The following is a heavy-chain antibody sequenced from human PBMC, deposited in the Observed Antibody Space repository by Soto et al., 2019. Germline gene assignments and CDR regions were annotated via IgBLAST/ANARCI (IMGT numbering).Heavy chain of an antibody. CDR2: IYYSGST. D-gene: IGHD5-12*01. J-gene: IGHJ5*02. CDR1: GGSISSYY. CDR3: ARSHSGYINWFDP. V-gene: IGHV4-59*08. Sequence: SETLSLTCTVSGGSISSYYWSWIRQPPGKGLEWIGYIYYSGSTNYNPSLKSRVTISVDTSKNQFSLKLSSVTAADTAVYYCARSHSGYINWFDPWGQGTLVTVSS.